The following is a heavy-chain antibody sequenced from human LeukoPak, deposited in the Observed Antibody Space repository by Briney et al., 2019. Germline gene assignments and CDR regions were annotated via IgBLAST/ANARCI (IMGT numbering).Heavy chain of an antibody. CDR3: ARDAGLDTAARPNFVY. V-gene: IGHV1-2*02. CDR2: INPNSGGT. D-gene: IGHD6-6*01. J-gene: IGHJ4*02. Sequence: ASVKVSCKASGYTFTGYYMHWVRQAPGQGLEWMGWINPNSGGTNYAQKLQGRVTMTRDTSISTAYMELSRLRSDDTAVYYCARDAGLDTAARPNFVYWGQGTLATVSS. CDR1: GYTFTGYY.